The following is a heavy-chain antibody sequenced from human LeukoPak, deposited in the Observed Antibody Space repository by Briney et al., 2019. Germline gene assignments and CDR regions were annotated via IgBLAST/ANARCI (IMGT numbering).Heavy chain of an antibody. Sequence: PGGSLRLSCAASGFSFSFYWMHWVRQAPGKGLEWVSSISSSSSYIYYADSVKGRFTISRDNAKNSLYLQMNSLRAEDTAVYYCAGTFGIAAIDYWGQGTLVTVSS. D-gene: IGHD6-13*01. CDR2: ISSSSSYI. CDR1: GFSFSFYW. V-gene: IGHV3-21*01. J-gene: IGHJ4*02. CDR3: AGTFGIAAIDY.